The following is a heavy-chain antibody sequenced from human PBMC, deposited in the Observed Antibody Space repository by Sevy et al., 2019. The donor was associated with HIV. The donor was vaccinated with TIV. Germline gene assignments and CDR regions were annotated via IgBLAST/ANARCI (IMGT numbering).Heavy chain of an antibody. Sequence: SETLSLTCTVSGDSTSNSIYYWGWIRQPPGKGLEWIASVFYSGVAYYNPSLMNRITISVDTSRNQFSLKLTSVTAADTAVYYWARRHIRFDTPFPLVPTFDAWGQGALVTVSS. CDR1: GDSTSNSIYY. V-gene: IGHV4-39*01. CDR3: ARRHIRFDTPFPLVPTFDA. D-gene: IGHD6-6*01. J-gene: IGHJ4*02. CDR2: VFYSGVA.